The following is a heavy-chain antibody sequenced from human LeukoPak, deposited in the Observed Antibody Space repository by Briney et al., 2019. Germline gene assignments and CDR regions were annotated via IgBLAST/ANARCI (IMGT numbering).Heavy chain of an antibody. Sequence: SETLSPTCAVYGGSFSGYYWSWIRQPPGKGLEWIGEINHSGSTNYNPSPKSRVTISVDTSKNQLSLKLSSVTAADTAVYYCARPYYYDSRIDPWGQGILVTVSS. V-gene: IGHV4-34*01. CDR2: INHSGST. D-gene: IGHD3-22*01. CDR3: ARPYYYDSRIDP. CDR1: GGSFSGYY. J-gene: IGHJ5*02.